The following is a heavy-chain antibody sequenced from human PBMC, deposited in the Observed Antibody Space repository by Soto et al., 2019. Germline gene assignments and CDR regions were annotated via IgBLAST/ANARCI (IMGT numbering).Heavy chain of an antibody. J-gene: IGHJ1*01. D-gene: IGHD3-3*02. CDR2: INAGSGNT. CDR3: ARAARIAASGIFFQH. Sequence: QVQLVQSGAEVKEPGASMKVSCKASGYTFTSHAIHWVRQAPGQRLEWMGRINAGSGNTRYSEKFQFRGAMTRDTSATTAYMELSSLRSEDTGVYYCARAARIAASGIFFQHWGQGTPVIVSS. V-gene: IGHV1-3*01. CDR1: GYTFTSHA.